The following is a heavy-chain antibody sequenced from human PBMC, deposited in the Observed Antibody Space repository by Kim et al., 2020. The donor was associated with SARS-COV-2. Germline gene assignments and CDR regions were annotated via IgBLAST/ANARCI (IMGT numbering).Heavy chain of an antibody. Sequence: SETLSLTCAVYGGSFSGYYWSWIRQPPGKGLEWIGEINHSGSTNYNPSLKSRVTISVDTSKNQFSLKLSSVTAADTAVYYCARGAGEYPNIVATVNPTYFDYWGQGTLVTVSS. CDR2: INHSGST. CDR3: ARGAGEYPNIVATVNPTYFDY. V-gene: IGHV4-34*01. D-gene: IGHD5-12*01. J-gene: IGHJ4*02. CDR1: GGSFSGYY.